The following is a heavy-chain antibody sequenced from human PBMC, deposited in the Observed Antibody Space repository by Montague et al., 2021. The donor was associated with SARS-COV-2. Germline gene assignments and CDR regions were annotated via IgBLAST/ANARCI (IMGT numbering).Heavy chain of an antibody. D-gene: IGHD5-12*01. CDR2: TYYRFKWQN. Sequence: CAISGDSVSSNSPAWNWNRQSPSRGLEWLGRTYYRFKWQNDYAVSVKSRITINPDTSKNQFSLQLKSVTPEDTAVYYCARGWVATIPHMDNWGQGSLVIVSS. J-gene: IGHJ4*02. CDR1: GDSVSSNSPA. CDR3: ARGWVATIPHMDN. V-gene: IGHV6-1*01.